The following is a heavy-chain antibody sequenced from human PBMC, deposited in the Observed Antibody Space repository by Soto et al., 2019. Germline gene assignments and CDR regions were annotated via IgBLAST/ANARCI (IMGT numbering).Heavy chain of an antibody. CDR3: SRDCSSSSCYGYFQH. J-gene: IGHJ1*01. CDR2: ISGSGSTI. Sequence: PGGLLSLPRAPSGVSFSDSYVSWIRKAPRKGLEWVSHISGSGSTIYFADSVKGRFTISRDNAKNSLYLQMNSLRAEDTAVYYCSRDCSSSSCYGYFQHWGQRTRVTVSS. D-gene: IGHD2-2*01. CDR1: GVSFSDSY. V-gene: IGHV3-11*01.